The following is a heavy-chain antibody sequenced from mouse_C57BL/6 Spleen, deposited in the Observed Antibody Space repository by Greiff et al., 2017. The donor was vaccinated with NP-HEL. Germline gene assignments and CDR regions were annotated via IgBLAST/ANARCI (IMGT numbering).Heavy chain of an antibody. CDR3: ARKGYDYESFAY. Sequence: VKLVESGAELVKPGASVKMSCKASGYTFTTYPIEWMKQNHGKSLEWIGNFHPYNDDTKYNEKFKGKATLTVEKSSSTVYLELSRLTSDDSAVYYCARKGYDYESFAYWGQGTLVTVSA. D-gene: IGHD2-4*01. CDR1: GYTFTTYP. J-gene: IGHJ3*01. V-gene: IGHV1-47*01. CDR2: FHPYNDDT.